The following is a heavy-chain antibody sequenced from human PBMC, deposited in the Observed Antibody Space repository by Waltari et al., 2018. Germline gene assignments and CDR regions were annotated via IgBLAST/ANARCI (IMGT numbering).Heavy chain of an antibody. CDR2: INHSGST. CDR1: GGSFSGYY. Sequence: QVQLQQWGAGLLKPSETLSLTCAVYGGSFSGYYWSWIRQPPGKGLEWIGEINHSGSTNYNPSLKSRVTISVDTSKNQFSLKLSSVTAADTAVYYCARGRIIYCSSTSCYLSAFDIWGQGTMVTVSS. V-gene: IGHV4-34*01. J-gene: IGHJ3*02. D-gene: IGHD2-2*01. CDR3: ARGRIIYCSSTSCYLSAFDI.